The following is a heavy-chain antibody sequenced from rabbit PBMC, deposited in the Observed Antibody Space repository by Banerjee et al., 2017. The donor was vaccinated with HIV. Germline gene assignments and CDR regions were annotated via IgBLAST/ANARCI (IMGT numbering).Heavy chain of an antibody. CDR1: GFSFSSSYW. CDR2: IYTSSGST. CDR3: VRLYAGGSDYLGYYFNL. V-gene: IGHV1S40*01. J-gene: IGHJ4*01. D-gene: IGHD8-1*01. Sequence: QSLEESGGGLVQPGASLTLTCTASGFSFSSSYWICWVRQAPGKGPEWIGCIYTSSGSTIYASWVNGRFTISKTSSTTVTLQMTSLTAADTATYFCVRLYAGGSDYLGYYFNLWGPGTLVTVS.